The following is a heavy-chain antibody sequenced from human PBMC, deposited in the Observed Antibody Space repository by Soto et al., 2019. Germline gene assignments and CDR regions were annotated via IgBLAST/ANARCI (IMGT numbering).Heavy chain of an antibody. CDR3: AREGIAAAWFDP. V-gene: IGHV3-7*03. D-gene: IGHD6-25*01. J-gene: IGHJ5*02. CDR1: GFTFSSYW. CDR2: IKQDGSEK. Sequence: GESLKISCAASGFTFSSYWMSWVRQAPGKGLEWVANIKQDGSEKYYVDSVKGRFTISRDNAKNSLYLQMNSLRAEDTAVYYCAREGIAAAWFDPWGQGTLVTVSS.